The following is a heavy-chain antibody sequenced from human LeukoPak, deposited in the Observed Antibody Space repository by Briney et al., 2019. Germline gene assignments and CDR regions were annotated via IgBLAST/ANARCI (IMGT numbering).Heavy chain of an antibody. Sequence: GSLRLSCAASGFTVSSNYMSWVRQAPGKGLEWVSVIYSGGSTYYADSVKGRFTISRDNSKNTLYLQMNSLRAEDTAVYYCARDPVEQWLPPFDYWGQGTLVTVSS. CDR2: IYSGGST. D-gene: IGHD6-19*01. CDR1: GFTVSSNY. V-gene: IGHV3-66*02. CDR3: ARDPVEQWLPPFDY. J-gene: IGHJ4*02.